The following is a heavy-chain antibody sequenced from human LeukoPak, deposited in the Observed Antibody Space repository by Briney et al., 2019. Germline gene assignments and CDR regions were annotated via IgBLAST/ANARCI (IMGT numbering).Heavy chain of an antibody. CDR3: ARPGAYYYGSGSYSPPDY. CDR1: GFTFSSYS. D-gene: IGHD3-10*01. Sequence: PGGSLRLSCAASGFTFSSYSMNWVRQAPGKGLEWVANIKQDGSEKYYVDSVKGRYTISRDNAKNSLYLQMNSLRAEDTAVYYCARPGAYYYGSGSYSPPDYWGQGTLVTVSS. V-gene: IGHV3-7*01. CDR2: IKQDGSEK. J-gene: IGHJ4*02.